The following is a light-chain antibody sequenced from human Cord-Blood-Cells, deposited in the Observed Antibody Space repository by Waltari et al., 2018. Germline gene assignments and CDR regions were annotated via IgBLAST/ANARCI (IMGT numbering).Light chain of an antibody. V-gene: IGKV3-20*01. Sequence: EIVLTQSPGTLSLSPGERAHLSCRASQSVSSSYLAWYQQKPGQAPRLLIYGASSRATGIPDRFSGSGSGTDFTLTISRLEPEDFAVYYCQQYGSSPPLTFGGGTKVEIK. J-gene: IGKJ4*01. CDR2: GAS. CDR3: QQYGSSPPLT. CDR1: QSVSSSY.